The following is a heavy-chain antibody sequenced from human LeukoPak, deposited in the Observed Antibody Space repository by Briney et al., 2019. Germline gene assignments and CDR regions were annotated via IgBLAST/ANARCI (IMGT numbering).Heavy chain of an antibody. J-gene: IGHJ4*02. CDR3: ARATASRFDY. CDR2: ISGSGDST. Sequence: GGSLRLSCAASGFTFSNFGMNWVRQAPGKGLEWVSVISGSGDSTYYADSVKGRFTISRDNSKNTLYLQMNSLRAEDTAVYYCARATASRFDYWGQGTLVTVSS. CDR1: GFTFSNFG. D-gene: IGHD4-17*01. V-gene: IGHV3-23*01.